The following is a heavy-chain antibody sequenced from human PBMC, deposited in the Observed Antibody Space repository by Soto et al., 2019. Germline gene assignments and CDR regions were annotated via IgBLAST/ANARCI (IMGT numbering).Heavy chain of an antibody. CDR1: GGTFSSFG. J-gene: IGHJ4*02. CDR3: ARDRSMDGYNSRSFDY. V-gene: IGHV1-69*01. Sequence: QVQLVQSGAEVKKPGSSVKVSCKASGGTFSSFGFNWVRQAPGQGLEWMGGIIPLYGTANHAKRFQGRVTISADESTSTVYMEFISLRSEDTAIYYCARDRSMDGYNSRSFDYWGQGTLVTVSS. D-gene: IGHD5-12*01. CDR2: IIPLYGTA.